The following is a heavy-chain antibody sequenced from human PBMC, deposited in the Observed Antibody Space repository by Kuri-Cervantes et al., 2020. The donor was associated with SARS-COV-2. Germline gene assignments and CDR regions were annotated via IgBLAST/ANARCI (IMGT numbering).Heavy chain of an antibody. CDR2: IYTSGST. V-gene: IGHV4-61*02. J-gene: IGHJ4*02. D-gene: IGHD4-11*01. CDR1: GGSISSGSYY. Sequence: LRLSCTVSGGSISSGSYYWSWIRQPAGKGLEWIGRIYTSGSTNYNPSLKSRVTISVDTSKNQFSLKLSSVTAADTAVYYCARTASTVTTNPYRYYFDYWGQGTLVTVSS. CDR3: ARTASTVTTNPYRYYFDY.